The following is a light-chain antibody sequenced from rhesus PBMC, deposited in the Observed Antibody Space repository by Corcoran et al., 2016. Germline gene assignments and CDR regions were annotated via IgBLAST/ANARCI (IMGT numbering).Light chain of an antibody. CDR3: MQALEFPLT. CDR1: QSLLDSEDGNTY. CDR2: EVS. Sequence: DIVMTQTPLSLPVTPGEPASISCRSSQSLLDSEDGNTYLDWYLQKPGQSPQLLIYEVSNRASGVPDRFSGSWSDTDFTLKISRGEAEDVGVYYCMQALEFPLTFGGGTKVEIK. J-gene: IGKJ4*01. V-gene: IGKV2-104*02.